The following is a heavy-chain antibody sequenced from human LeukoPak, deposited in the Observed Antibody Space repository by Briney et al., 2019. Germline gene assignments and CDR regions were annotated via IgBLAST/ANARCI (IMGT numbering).Heavy chain of an antibody. CDR3: ARRSATMIGWFGP. CDR2: IYTSGST. J-gene: IGHJ5*02. D-gene: IGHD3-22*01. Sequence: SQTLSLTCTVSGGSISSGSYYWSWIRQPAGKGLEWIGRIYTSGSTNYNPSLKSRVTISVDTSKNQFSLKLSSVTAADTAVYYCARRSATMIGWFGPWGQGTLVIVSS. V-gene: IGHV4-61*02. CDR1: GGSISSGSYY.